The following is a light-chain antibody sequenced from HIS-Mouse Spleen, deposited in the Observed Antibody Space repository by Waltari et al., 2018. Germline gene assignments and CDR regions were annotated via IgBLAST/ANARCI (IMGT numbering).Light chain of an antibody. J-gene: IGLJ2*01. Sequence: QSALTQPASVSGSPGQSITIPCTGTSSDVGGYQYVSWYQQHPGKAPKLMIYDVSNRPSGVSNRFSGSKSGNTASLTISGLQAEDEADYYCSSYTSSSTEVFGGGTKLTVL. V-gene: IGLV2-14*03. CDR3: SSYTSSSTEV. CDR2: DVS. CDR1: SSDVGGYQY.